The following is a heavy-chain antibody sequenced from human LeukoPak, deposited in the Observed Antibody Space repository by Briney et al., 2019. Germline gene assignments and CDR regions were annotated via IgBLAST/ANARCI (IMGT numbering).Heavy chain of an antibody. V-gene: IGHV4-4*07. CDR1: GGSISSYY. CDR3: ARQDSSSRYVGYMDV. CDR2: IYTSGST. J-gene: IGHJ6*03. Sequence: SETLSLTCTVSGGSISSYYWSWIRQPAGKGLEWIGRIYTSGSTNYNPSLKSRVTMSVDTSKNQFSLKLSSVTAADTAVYYCARQDSSSRYVGYMDVWGKGTTVTISS. D-gene: IGHD6-13*01.